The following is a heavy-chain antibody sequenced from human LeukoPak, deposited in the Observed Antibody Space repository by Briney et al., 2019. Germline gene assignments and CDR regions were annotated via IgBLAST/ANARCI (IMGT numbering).Heavy chain of an antibody. CDR2: MNPNSGNT. Sequence: ASVKVSCKASGYTFTSYDINWVRQATGQGLEWMGWMNPNSGNTGYAQKFQGRVTITRNTSISTAYMELSSLRSEDTAVYYCAREAYDFWSGYLNYMDVWGKGTTVTVSS. CDR1: GYTFTSYD. J-gene: IGHJ6*03. V-gene: IGHV1-8*03. CDR3: AREAYDFWSGYLNYMDV. D-gene: IGHD3-3*01.